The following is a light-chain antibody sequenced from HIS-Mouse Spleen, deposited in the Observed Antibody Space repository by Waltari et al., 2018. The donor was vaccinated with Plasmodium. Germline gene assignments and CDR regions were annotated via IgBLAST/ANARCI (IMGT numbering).Light chain of an antibody. V-gene: IGKV3-15*01. J-gene: IGKJ3*01. CDR2: GAS. CDR3: QQYNNWSFT. Sequence: EIVMTQSPATLSVSPGERATLSCMASQSVSSTFAWYQQKPGQAPRLLIYGASTRATGIPARFSGSGSGTEFTLTISSLQSEDFAVYYCQQYNNWSFTFGPGTKVDIK. CDR1: QSVSST.